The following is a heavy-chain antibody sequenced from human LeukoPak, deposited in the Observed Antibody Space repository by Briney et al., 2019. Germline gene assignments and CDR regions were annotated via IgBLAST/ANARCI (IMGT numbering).Heavy chain of an antibody. V-gene: IGHV3-23*01. D-gene: IGHD3-10*01. CDR2: ISAGGITT. CDR1: GFTFGSYS. Sequence: GGSLRLSCAASGFTFGSYSMSWVRQAPGKGLEWVSVISAGGITTYYADSVKGRFTISRDNSKNTVFLQMSSLRAEDTALYYCARKSGSGNFPLDYWGQGTLVTVSS. J-gene: IGHJ4*02. CDR3: ARKSGSGNFPLDY.